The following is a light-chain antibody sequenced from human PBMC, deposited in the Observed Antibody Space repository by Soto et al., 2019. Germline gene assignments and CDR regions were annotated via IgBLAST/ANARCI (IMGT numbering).Light chain of an antibody. V-gene: IGKV2-30*01. J-gene: IGKJ1*01. CDR2: KVS. Sequence: DVVMSQSPLSLPVTLGQPASISCSSSQGLVFSDGNTYLNWFHQRPGQSPRRLIYKVSYRDSGVPERFRGSGSGTDFTLKITRVEAEDVGVYYCMQGTHWPRTFGQGTKGDIK. CDR1: QGLVFSDGNTY. CDR3: MQGTHWPRT.